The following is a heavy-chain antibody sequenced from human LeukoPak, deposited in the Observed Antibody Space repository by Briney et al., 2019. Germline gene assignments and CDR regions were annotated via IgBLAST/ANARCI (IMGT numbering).Heavy chain of an antibody. J-gene: IGHJ4*02. D-gene: IGHD1-1*01. CDR2: INPNSGGT. CDR3: ARVGKLTDFDY. CDR1: GYTFTGYY. Sequence: ASVKVSCKASGYTFTGYYMHWVRQAPRQGLEWMGWINPNSGGTNYAQKFQGRVTMISDTSISTAYMELSRLRSDDTAVYYCARVGKLTDFDYWGQGTLVTVSS. V-gene: IGHV1-2*02.